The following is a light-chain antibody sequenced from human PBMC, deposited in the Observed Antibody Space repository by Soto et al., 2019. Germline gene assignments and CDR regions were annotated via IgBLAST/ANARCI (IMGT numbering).Light chain of an antibody. J-gene: IGLJ1*01. Sequence: SYELTQPPSVSVAPGQPARIPCGGSNIGTKSVHWYQQKPGQAPLLVVYDDTDRPSGIPERFSGSNSGNTATLTISRVEAGDEADYYCQVWDSSSDHYVFXSGTKVTVL. CDR1: NIGTKS. CDR2: DDT. CDR3: QVWDSSSDHYV. V-gene: IGLV3-21*02.